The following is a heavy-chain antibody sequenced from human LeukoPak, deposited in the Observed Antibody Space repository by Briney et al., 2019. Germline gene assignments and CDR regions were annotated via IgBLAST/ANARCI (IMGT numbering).Heavy chain of an antibody. CDR1: GFSISSHS. D-gene: IGHD6-6*01. CDR2: ISSNSKST. Sequence: GGSLRLSCAASGFSISSHSMNWVRQAPGEGLEWVSSISSNSKSTYYADSVKGRFTISRDNAKNSLFLQMNSLRAEDTAVYYCAKSLAASVDWFDPWGQGTLVTVSS. CDR3: AKSLAASVDWFDP. J-gene: IGHJ5*02. V-gene: IGHV3-21*01.